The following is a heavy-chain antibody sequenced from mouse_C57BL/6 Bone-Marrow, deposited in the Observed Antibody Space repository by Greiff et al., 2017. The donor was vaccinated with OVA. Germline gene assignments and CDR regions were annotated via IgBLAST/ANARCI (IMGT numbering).Heavy chain of an antibody. CDR3: ERSLSGSTYYFDY. CDR1: GYTFTSYW. J-gene: IGHJ2*01. V-gene: IGHV1-7*01. Sequence: VQLQQSGAELAKPGASVKLSCKASGYTFTSYWMHWVKQRPGQGLEWIGYINPSSGYTKYNQKFKDKATLTADKSSSTAYMQLSSLTYEDSAVYYGERSLSGSTYYFDYWGQGTTLTVSS. D-gene: IGHD1-1*01. CDR2: INPSSGYT.